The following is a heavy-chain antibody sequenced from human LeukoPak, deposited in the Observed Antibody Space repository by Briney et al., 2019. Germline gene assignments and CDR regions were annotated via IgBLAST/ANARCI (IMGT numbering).Heavy chain of an antibody. CDR3: ARHYDFWSGYSYFDY. V-gene: IGHV1-69*05. J-gene: IGHJ4*02. D-gene: IGHD3-3*01. CDR1: GGTFSSYA. Sequence: ASVKVSCKASGGTFSSYAISWVRQAPGQGLEWMGGIIPIFGTANYAQKFQGRVTITTDESTSTAYMELSSLRSEDTAVYYCARHYDFWSGYSYFDYWGQGTLVTVSS. CDR2: IIPIFGTA.